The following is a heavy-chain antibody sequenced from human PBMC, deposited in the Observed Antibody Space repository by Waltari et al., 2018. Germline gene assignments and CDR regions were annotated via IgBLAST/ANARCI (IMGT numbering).Heavy chain of an antibody. CDR2: IYSGGST. CDR1: GFTVSSNY. CDR3: ARSRSGVVPAAIPFDY. D-gene: IGHD2-2*01. J-gene: IGHJ4*02. Sequence: EVQLVESGGGLIQPGGSLRLSCAASGFTVSSNYMSWVRQAPGKGLEWVSVIYSGGSTYYADSVKGRFTISRDNSKNTLYLQMNSLRAEDTAVYYCARSRSGVVPAAIPFDYWGQGTLVIVSS. V-gene: IGHV3-53*01.